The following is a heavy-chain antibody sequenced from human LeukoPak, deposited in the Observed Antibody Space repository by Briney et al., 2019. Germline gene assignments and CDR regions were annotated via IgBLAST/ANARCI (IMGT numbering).Heavy chain of an antibody. CDR3: AKDRPIEY. V-gene: IGHV3-74*01. Sequence: GGSLRLSCEASRFTFTGYGMHWVRQAPGKGLVWVSRINTDGGITNYADSVKGRFTVSRDNAKNTVYLQMNSLRAEDTAVYYCAKDRPIEYWGQGTLVTVSS. J-gene: IGHJ4*02. CDR2: INTDGGIT. CDR1: RFTFTGYG.